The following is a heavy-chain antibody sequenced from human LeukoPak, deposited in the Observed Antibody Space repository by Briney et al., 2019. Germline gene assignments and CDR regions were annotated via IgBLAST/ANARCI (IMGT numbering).Heavy chain of an antibody. J-gene: IGHJ4*02. D-gene: IGHD3-10*01. CDR1: GFTFSSYA. Sequence: PGGSLRLSCAASGFTFSSYAMSWVRQAPGKGLEWVSAISGSGGSTYYADSVKGRFTISRDNSKNTLYFQMNSLRAEDTAVYYCARDLDYYGSGPFDYWGQGTLVTVSS. V-gene: IGHV3-23*01. CDR3: ARDLDYYGSGPFDY. CDR2: ISGSGGST.